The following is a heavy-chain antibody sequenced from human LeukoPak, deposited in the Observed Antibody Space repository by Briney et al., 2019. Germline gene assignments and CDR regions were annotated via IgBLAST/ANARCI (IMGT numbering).Heavy chain of an antibody. CDR1: GFTFSSYA. CDR2: ISYDGSNK. V-gene: IGHV3-30-3*01. D-gene: IGHD3-22*01. Sequence: GRSLRLSCAASGFTFSSYAMHWVRQAPGKGLEWVADISYDGSNKYYADSVKGRLTISRDNSKNTLYLQMNSLRAEDTAVYYCARDSYYDSSGYYLVYWGQGTLVTVSS. J-gene: IGHJ4*02. CDR3: ARDSYYDSSGYYLVY.